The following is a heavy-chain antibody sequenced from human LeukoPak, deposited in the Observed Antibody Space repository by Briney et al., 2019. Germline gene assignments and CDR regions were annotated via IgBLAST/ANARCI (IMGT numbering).Heavy chain of an antibody. Sequence: PGGSLRLSCAASGFTFSSYAMSWVRQAPGKGLEWVSALSGSGESTYYADSVKGRFTISRDNSKNTLYLQMNSLRAEDTAVYYCARDCGSYCFDYWGQGTLVTVSS. CDR1: GFTFSSYA. J-gene: IGHJ4*02. CDR3: ARDCGSYCFDY. D-gene: IGHD1-26*01. CDR2: LSGSGEST. V-gene: IGHV3-23*01.